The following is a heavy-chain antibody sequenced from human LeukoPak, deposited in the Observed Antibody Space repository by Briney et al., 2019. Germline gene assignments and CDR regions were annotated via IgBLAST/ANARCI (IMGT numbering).Heavy chain of an antibody. Sequence: SETLSLTCTVSGGSISSSSYYWGWIRQPPGKGLEWIGSIYYSGSTYYNPSLKSRVTISVDTSKNQFSLKLSSVTAADTAVYYCLALWFGDTEIFDYWGQGTLVTVSS. CDR3: LALWFGDTEIFDY. V-gene: IGHV4-39*07. CDR1: GGSISSSSYY. J-gene: IGHJ4*02. D-gene: IGHD3-10*01. CDR2: IYYSGST.